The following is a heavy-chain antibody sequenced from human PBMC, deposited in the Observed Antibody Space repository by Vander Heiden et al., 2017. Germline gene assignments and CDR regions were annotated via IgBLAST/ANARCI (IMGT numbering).Heavy chain of an antibody. J-gene: IGHJ3*01. Sequence: QVQLVQSGAEVKKPGASLKVSCKASGYTITSNFIHWVRQAPGQGLEWMGIINPSGDSTSYAQRFQGRVTMTSDTSTSTLYMELSSLRSDDTAVYYCARSEYYSDSGAAFDFWGQGTMVTVSS. D-gene: IGHD3-22*01. CDR3: ARSEYYSDSGAAFDF. CDR1: GYTITSNF. CDR2: INPSGDST. V-gene: IGHV1-46*01.